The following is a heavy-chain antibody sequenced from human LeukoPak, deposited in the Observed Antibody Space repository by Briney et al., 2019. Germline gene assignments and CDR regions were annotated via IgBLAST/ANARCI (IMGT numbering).Heavy chain of an antibody. V-gene: IGHV1-2*02. CDR3: ARDEGRGGDLGY. Sequence: ASVKVSCKASGYTFTVYYIHWVRQAPGQGLEWLGWIVPSSGDTHYAQKFQGRGTMTRYTSTSTTYMELSRLTSDDTAVYFCARDEGRGGDLGYWGQGTLVSVSS. CDR2: IVPSSGDT. J-gene: IGHJ4*02. CDR1: GYTFTVYY. D-gene: IGHD3-10*01.